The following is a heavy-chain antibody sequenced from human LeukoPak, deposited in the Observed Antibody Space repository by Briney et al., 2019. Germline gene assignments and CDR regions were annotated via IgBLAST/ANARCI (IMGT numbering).Heavy chain of an antibody. CDR2: ISSSSSYI. D-gene: IGHD3-22*01. Sequence: GGSLRLSCAASGFTFSSYSMNWVRQAPGKGLEWVSSISSSSSYIYYADSVKGRFTISRDNAKNSLYLQMNSLRAENTAVYYCAKDRPNYYDVNGHYYRRDGDYWSQGTLVTVSS. CDR1: GFTFSSYS. J-gene: IGHJ4*02. V-gene: IGHV3-21*01. CDR3: AKDRPNYYDVNGHYYRRDGDY.